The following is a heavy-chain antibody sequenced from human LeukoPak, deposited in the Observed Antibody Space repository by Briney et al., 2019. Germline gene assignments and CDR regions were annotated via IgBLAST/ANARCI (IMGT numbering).Heavy chain of an antibody. V-gene: IGHV3-21*01. CDR1: GFIFGDYS. J-gene: IGHJ4*02. D-gene: IGHD1-26*01. CDR2: ISSGGSYI. CDR3: ARDPTPQWELLPYFDY. Sequence: GGSLRLSCAASGFIFGDYSVNWVRQAPGKGLEWISSISSGGSYISYADSVKGRFTISRDNAKNSLYLQMNSLSAEDTAVYYCARDPTPQWELLPYFDYWGQGTLVTVS.